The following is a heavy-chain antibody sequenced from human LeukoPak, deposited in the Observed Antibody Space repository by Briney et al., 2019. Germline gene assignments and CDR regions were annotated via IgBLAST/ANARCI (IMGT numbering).Heavy chain of an antibody. V-gene: IGHV1-46*01. D-gene: IGHD3-3*01. CDR1: GYTFTSYY. CDR2: INPSGGST. CDR3: AVGARFLEWSPVWYGMDV. Sequence: ASVKVSCKASGYTFTSYYMHWVRQAPGQGLEWMGIINPSGGSTSYAQKFQGRVTITADESTSTAYMELGSLRSEDTAVYYCAVGARFLEWSPVWYGMDVWGQGTTVTVSS. J-gene: IGHJ6*02.